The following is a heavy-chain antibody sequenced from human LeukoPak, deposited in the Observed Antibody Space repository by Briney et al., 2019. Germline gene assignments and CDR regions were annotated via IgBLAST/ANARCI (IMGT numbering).Heavy chain of an antibody. CDR1: GFTFHNYA. CDR3: ARSRTHYDILTGSDY. D-gene: IGHD3-9*01. V-gene: IGHV3-30*04. CDR2: VSYDGSYK. Sequence: GGSLRLSCAASGFTFHNYALHWVRQAPGKGLEWVAVVSYDGSYKDYADSVKGRFTISRDNSRNTLYLQMNSLRAEDTAVYYCARSRTHYDILTGSDYWGQGTLVTVSS. J-gene: IGHJ4*02.